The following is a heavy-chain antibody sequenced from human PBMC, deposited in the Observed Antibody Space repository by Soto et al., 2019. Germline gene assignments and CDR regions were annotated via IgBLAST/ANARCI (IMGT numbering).Heavy chain of an antibody. CDR3: AHVTTVTFFDY. CDR1: GFSLTTSGVG. Sequence: QITLKESGPTLVKHTQTLTLTCTFSGFSLTTSGVGVGWIRQPPGKALEWLTLIYWDEDKRYSPSLKSRLTITKYTSKNQVVLTMTTMDPVDTATYYCAHVTTVTFFDYWGQGTLVTVSS. D-gene: IGHD4-17*01. CDR2: IYWDEDK. V-gene: IGHV2-5*02. J-gene: IGHJ4*02.